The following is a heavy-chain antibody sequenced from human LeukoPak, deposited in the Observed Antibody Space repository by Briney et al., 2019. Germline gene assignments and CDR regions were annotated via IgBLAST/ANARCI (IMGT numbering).Heavy chain of an antibody. V-gene: IGHV3-23*01. CDR1: GFTFSSCG. CDR3: AKANYYYYYMDV. J-gene: IGHJ6*03. CDR2: ISGSGGST. Sequence: GGSLRLSCAASGFTFSSCGMSWVRQAPGKGLEWVSAISGSGGSTYYADSVKGRFTISRDNSKNTLYLQMNSLRAEDTAVYYCAKANYYYYYMDVWGKGTTVTISS.